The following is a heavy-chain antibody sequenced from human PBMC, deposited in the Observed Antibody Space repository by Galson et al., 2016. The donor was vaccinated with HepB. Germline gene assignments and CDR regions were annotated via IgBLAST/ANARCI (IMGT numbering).Heavy chain of an antibody. CDR2: VSYAGTT. Sequence: SETLSLTCAVSGGSVSSGGYFWAWIRQSPRKRLEWIGYVSYAGTTKYNPALKRRVSISVDRAKNEITLKLKSSTTADTATYYCARVVDSFINRSYCFDLWGQGTLVAVSS. CDR3: ARVVDSFINRSYCFDL. D-gene: IGHD2-15*01. CDR1: GGSVSSGGYF. V-gene: IGHV4-61*08. J-gene: IGHJ4*01.